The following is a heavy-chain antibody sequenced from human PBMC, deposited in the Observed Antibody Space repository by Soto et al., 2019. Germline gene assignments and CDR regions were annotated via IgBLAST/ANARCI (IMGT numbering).Heavy chain of an antibody. J-gene: IGHJ3*02. Sequence: SETLSLTCAVSGGSISSGGYSWSWIRQPPGKGLEWIGYIYHSGSTYYNPSLKSRVTISVDRSKNQFSLKLRSVTAADTAVFYCAGDANFGSGNSKFWAFDIWGQGTMVTVSS. D-gene: IGHD3-10*01. CDR2: IYHSGST. CDR1: GGSISSGGYS. CDR3: AGDANFGSGNSKFWAFDI. V-gene: IGHV4-30-2*02.